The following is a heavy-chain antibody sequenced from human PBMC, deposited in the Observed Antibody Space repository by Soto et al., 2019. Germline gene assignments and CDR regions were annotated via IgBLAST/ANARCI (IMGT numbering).Heavy chain of an antibody. CDR1: GFTFSSYG. D-gene: IGHD2-21*02. J-gene: IGHJ4*02. V-gene: IGHV3-30*18. CDR3: AKDMVPVVVTAPFDY. Sequence: QVQLVESGGGVVQPGRSLRLSCAASGFTFSSYGMHWLRQAPGKGLEWVAVISYDGSNKYYADSVKGRFTVSRDKSKNTLYLQVNSLRAEDTAVYYCAKDMVPVVVTAPFDYWGQGTLVTVSS. CDR2: ISYDGSNK.